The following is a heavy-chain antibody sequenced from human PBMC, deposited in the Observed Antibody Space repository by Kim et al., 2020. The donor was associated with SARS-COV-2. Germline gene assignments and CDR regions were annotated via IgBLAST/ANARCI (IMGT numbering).Heavy chain of an antibody. CDR3: ASLAVAGTPGAFDI. V-gene: IGHV3-30-3*01. J-gene: IGHJ3*02. CDR2: ISYDGSNK. CDR1: GFTFSSYA. D-gene: IGHD6-19*01. Sequence: GGSLRLSCAASGFTFSSYAMHWVRQAPGKGLEWVAVISYDGSNKYYADSVKGRFTISRDNSKNTLYLQMNSLRAEDTAVYYCASLAVAGTPGAFDIWGQGTMVTVSS.